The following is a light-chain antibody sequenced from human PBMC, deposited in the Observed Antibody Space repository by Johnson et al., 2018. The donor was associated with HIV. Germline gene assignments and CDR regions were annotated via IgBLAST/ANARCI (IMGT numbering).Light chain of an antibody. CDR2: DNN. V-gene: IGLV1-51*01. CDR3: GTWVGILSACV. Sequence: QSVLTQPPSVSAAPGQRVTISCSGSSSNIGSNYVSWYQQLPGTAPKLLIYDNNKRPSGIPARFSGSKSGPSATLGITGLQTGAEADYYCGTWVGILSACVCGTGTKVTVL. CDR1: SSNIGSNY. J-gene: IGLJ1*01.